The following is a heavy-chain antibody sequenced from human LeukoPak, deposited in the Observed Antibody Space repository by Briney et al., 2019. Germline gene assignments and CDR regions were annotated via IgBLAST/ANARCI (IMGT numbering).Heavy chain of an antibody. CDR3: ARDFDYYGSGSYYDY. Sequence: PGGSLRLSCAASGFTFSSYSMNWVRQARGKGLEWVSSISSSSSYIYYADSVKGRFTISRDNAKNSLYLQMNSLRAEDTAVYYCARDFDYYGSGSYYDYWGQGTLVTVSS. CDR2: ISSSSSYI. V-gene: IGHV3-21*01. D-gene: IGHD3-10*01. J-gene: IGHJ4*02. CDR1: GFTFSSYS.